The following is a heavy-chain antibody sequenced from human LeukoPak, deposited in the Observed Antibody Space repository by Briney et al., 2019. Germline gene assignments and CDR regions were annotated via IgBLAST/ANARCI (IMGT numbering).Heavy chain of an antibody. CDR1: GGSFSGYY. Sequence: PSETLSLPCAVYGGSFSGYYWSWIRQPPGKGLEWIGEINHSGSTNYNPSLKSRVTISVDTSKNQFSLKLSSVTAADTAVYYCARASVVAATLDAFDIWGQGTMVTVSS. CDR2: INHSGST. V-gene: IGHV4-34*01. D-gene: IGHD2-15*01. CDR3: ARASVVAATLDAFDI. J-gene: IGHJ3*02.